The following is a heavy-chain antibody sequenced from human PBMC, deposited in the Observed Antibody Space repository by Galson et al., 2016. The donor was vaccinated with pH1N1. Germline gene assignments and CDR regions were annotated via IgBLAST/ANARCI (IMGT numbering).Heavy chain of an antibody. CDR2: ISSTGHYT. J-gene: IGHJ5*02. CDR3: ARDFGRLGSNEGSWFDP. V-gene: IGHV3-11*05. Sequence: SLRLSCAASGFTFSDYYMAWIRQAPGKGLEWVSYISSTGHYTDYADSVKGRFSISRDNAKNSLYLQLNSLRAEDTAIYFCARDFGRLGSNEGSWFDPWGQGTLVTVSS. D-gene: IGHD1-26*01. CDR1: GFTFSDYY.